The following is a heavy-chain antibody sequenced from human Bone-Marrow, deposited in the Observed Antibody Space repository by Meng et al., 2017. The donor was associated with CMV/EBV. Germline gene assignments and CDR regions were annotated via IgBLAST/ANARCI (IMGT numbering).Heavy chain of an antibody. D-gene: IGHD2-2*01. CDR1: GFTVSSNY. V-gene: IGHV3-53*05. CDR2: IYSGGST. J-gene: IGHJ5*02. Sequence: GGSLRLSCAASGFTVSSNYMSWVRQAPGKGLEWVSVIYSGGSTYYADSVKGRFTISRDNSKNTLYLQMNSLRAEDTAVYYCAKELIVVVPAANWFDPWGQGTLVTVSS. CDR3: AKELIVVVPAANWFDP.